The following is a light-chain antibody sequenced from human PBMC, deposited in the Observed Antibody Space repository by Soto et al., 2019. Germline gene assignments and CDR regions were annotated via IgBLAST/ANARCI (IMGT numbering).Light chain of an antibody. J-gene: IGKJ2*01. CDR3: QQYNNYPYT. CDR1: ESIGTW. Sequence: DIQMTQSPFTLSASVGDRVTITCRASESIGTWLAWFQQKTGKAPKLLIYDVSTLESGVPSRFRGSGSGPQFTLTISSLQPDDFATYFCQQYNNYPYTFGQGTKLEFK. CDR2: DVS. V-gene: IGKV1-5*01.